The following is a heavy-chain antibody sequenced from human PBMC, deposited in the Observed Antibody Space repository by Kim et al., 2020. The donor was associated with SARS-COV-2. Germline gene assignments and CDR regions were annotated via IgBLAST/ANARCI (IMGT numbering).Heavy chain of an antibody. CDR1: GGSISSGGYS. CDR2: IYYSGST. J-gene: IGHJ6*02. V-gene: IGHV4-30-2*01. Sequence: SETLSLTCAVSGGSISSGGYSWSWIRQPPGKGLEWIGYIYYSGSTYYNPSLKSRVTISVDRSKNQFSLKLSSVTAADTAVYYCARGYGSGSPYGRDVWGQGPTVTVSS. CDR3: ARGYGSGSPYGRDV. D-gene: IGHD3-10*01.